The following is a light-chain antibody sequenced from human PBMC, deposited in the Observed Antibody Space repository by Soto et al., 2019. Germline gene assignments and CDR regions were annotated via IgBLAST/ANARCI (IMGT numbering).Light chain of an antibody. CDR3: QQYDNLPPYT. J-gene: IGKJ2*01. CDR2: DAS. CDR1: RDISVY. V-gene: IGKV1-33*01. Sequence: DIQMTQSPSSLSASLGDRVTITCQASRDISVYLNWYQQKPGKPPKLIVYDASNLQTGVPSRFXGSGTGTHFSFTISSLQPEDIATYYCQQYDNLPPYTFGQGTTLEIK.